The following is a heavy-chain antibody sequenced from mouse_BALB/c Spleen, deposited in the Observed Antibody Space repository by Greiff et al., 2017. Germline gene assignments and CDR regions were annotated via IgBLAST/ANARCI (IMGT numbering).Heavy chain of an antibody. J-gene: IGHJ3*01. CDR2: ISSGSSTI. CDR1: GFTFSSFG. V-gene: IGHV5-17*02. Sequence: DVHLVESGGGLVQPGGSRKLSCAASGFTFSSFGMHWVRQAPEKGLEWVAYISSGSSTIYYADTVKGRFTISRDNPKNTLFLQMTSLRSEDTAMYYCARYGDWFAYWGQGTLVTVSA. CDR3: ARYGDWFAY. D-gene: IGHD1-2*01.